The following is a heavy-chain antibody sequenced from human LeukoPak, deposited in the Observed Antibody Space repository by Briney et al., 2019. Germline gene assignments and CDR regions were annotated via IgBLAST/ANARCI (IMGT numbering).Heavy chain of an antibody. CDR2: ISCRGGST. J-gene: IGHJ5*02. V-gene: IGHV3-23*01. D-gene: IGHD2-2*01. CDR3: AKGGVVPAAMLLWFDP. CDR1: GFTISSFD. Sequence: QPGGSLRLSCAASGFTISSFDMVWVRQAPGKGLEWVSAISCRGGSTYNAGSVKGRFTRSRNNSNNTLYLQVKSLRAEDTDVYYCAKGGVVPAAMLLWFDPWGQGTLVTVSS.